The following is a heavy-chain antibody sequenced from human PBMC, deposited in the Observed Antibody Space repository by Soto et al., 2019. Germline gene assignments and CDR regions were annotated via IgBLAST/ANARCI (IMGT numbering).Heavy chain of an antibody. CDR2: ISYDGSNK. J-gene: IGHJ4*02. D-gene: IGHD3-3*01. CDR3: AREIERLLGY. V-gene: IGHV3-30-3*01. CDR1: EFTFSSYA. Sequence: QVLLVESGGGVVQPGRSLRLSCTASEFTFSSYAMHWVRQAPGKGLEWVAVISYDGSNKYYADSVKGRFTISRDNSRNTLYLQMNSLRAEDTAMYYCAREIERLLGYWGQGTLVTVSS.